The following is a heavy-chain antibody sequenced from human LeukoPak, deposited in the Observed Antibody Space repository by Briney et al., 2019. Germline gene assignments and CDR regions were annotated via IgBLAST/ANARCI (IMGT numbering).Heavy chain of an antibody. V-gene: IGHV4-59*01. D-gene: IGHD6-6*01. CDR2: ISYSGST. CDR1: GGSISTYY. J-gene: IGHJ4*02. CDR3: ASGRKYSATSDY. Sequence: SETLSLTCTVSGGSISTYYWSWIRQSPGKGLEWIGYISYSGSTNDNPALKSRVTISVDTSKNQFSLRLRSVTAADTAVYYCASGRKYSATSDYSGEGTLVTVSS.